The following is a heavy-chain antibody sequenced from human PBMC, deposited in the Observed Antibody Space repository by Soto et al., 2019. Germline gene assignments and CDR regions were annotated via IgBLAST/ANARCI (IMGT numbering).Heavy chain of an antibody. CDR1: GGTFSSYT. D-gene: IGHD2-21*02. CDR3: ARDYCQGGDCYSYYFDY. Sequence: ASVKVSCKASGGTFSSYTISWVRQAPGQGLEWMGRIIPILGIANYAQKFQGRVTITADKSTSTAYMELSSLRSEDTAVYYCARDYCQGGDCYSYYFDYWGQGTLVTVSS. J-gene: IGHJ4*02. CDR2: IIPILGIA. V-gene: IGHV1-69*04.